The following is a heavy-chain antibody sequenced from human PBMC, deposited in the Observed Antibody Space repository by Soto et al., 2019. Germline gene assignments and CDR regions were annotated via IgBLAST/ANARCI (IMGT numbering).Heavy chain of an antibody. J-gene: IGHJ5*02. V-gene: IGHV1-18*01. CDR2: ISLYSDGT. D-gene: IGHD2-2*01. CDR3: ARVVPGAEAWFGP. CDR1: GYTFSNYG. Sequence: QVQLVQSGGEVKRPGASVKVSCKTSGYTFSNYGITWVRQAPGQPLEWLGWISLYSDGTNYAQKFQGRVSMPTATSTTTAYMELRSLRSDDPAVYYCARVVPGAEAWFGPWGQGTLVTVSS.